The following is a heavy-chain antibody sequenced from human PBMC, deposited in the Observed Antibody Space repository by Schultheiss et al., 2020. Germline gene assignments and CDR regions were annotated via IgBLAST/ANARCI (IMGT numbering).Heavy chain of an antibody. J-gene: IGHJ4*02. Sequence: SETLSLTSTVSGGSISSYYWSWIRQPAGKGLEWIGRIYTSGSTNYNPSLKSRVTMSVDTSKNQFSLKLSSVTAADTAVYYCARVGAAARRKDYFDYWGQGTLVTVSS. V-gene: IGHV4-4*07. CDR1: GGSISSYY. CDR3: ARVGAAARRKDYFDY. D-gene: IGHD6-6*01. CDR2: IYTSGST.